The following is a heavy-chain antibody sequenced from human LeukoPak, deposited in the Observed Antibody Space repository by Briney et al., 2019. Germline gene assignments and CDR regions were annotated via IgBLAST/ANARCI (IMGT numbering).Heavy chain of an antibody. V-gene: IGHV4-30-4*01. J-gene: IGHJ5*02. D-gene: IGHD6-13*01. CDR2: IYYSGST. Sequence: SETLSLTCTVSGGSLSSSDHYWSWIRQPPGKGLEWIAYIYYSGSTYYNPSLKSRVSISVDTSKNQFSLEMSSVTAADTAVYYCARGRGARSSRWYNWFDPWGQGTLVTVSS. CDR1: GGSLSSSDHY. CDR3: ARGRGARSSRWYNWFDP.